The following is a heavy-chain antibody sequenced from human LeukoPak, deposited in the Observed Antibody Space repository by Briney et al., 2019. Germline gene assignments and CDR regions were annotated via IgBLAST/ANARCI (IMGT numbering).Heavy chain of an antibody. CDR1: GFTFNNYA. CDR3: AKGLGGTWIRHYFDY. Sequence: GGSLRLSCAASGFTFNNYAMSWVRQALGKGLEWVSDISGSGGSTYYADSVKGRFTISRDNSKNTLYVQMISLRAEDTAVYYCAKGLGGTWIRHYFDYWGQGTLVTVSS. D-gene: IGHD1-1*01. J-gene: IGHJ4*02. V-gene: IGHV3-23*01. CDR2: ISGSGGST.